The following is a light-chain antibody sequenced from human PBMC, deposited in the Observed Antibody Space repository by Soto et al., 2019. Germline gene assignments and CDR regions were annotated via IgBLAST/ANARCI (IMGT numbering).Light chain of an antibody. Sequence: QSALTQPPSASGSPGQSVTISCTGTSSDVGGYVYVSWYQQYPGKAPKPIIYEVNKRTSGVPDRLSGSKSGNTASLTVSGLQAEDEADYYCRSYAGTNIDVVFGGGTKLTVL. CDR2: EVN. J-gene: IGLJ2*01. V-gene: IGLV2-8*01. CDR3: RSYAGTNIDVV. CDR1: SSDVGGYVY.